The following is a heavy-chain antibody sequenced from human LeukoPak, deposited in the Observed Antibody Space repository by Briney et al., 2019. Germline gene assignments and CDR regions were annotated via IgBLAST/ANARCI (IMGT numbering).Heavy chain of an antibody. V-gene: IGHV3-21*01. CDR2: ISSTISYI. CDR3: ARLLGVGSSFYYFDY. Sequence: GGSLRLSCAASGFTFNNYIMNWVRQAPGKGLEWVSSISSTISYIYYADSVKGRFTISRDNAKNSLYLQMNSLRAEDTAVYYCARLLGVGSSFYYFDYWGQGTLVTVSS. J-gene: IGHJ4*02. D-gene: IGHD3-3*01. CDR1: GFTFNNYI.